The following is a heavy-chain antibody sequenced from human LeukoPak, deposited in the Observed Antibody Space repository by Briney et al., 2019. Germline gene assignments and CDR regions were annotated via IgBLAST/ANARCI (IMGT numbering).Heavy chain of an antibody. V-gene: IGHV1-46*01. Sequence: ASVKVSCKASGYTFTSYYMHWVRQAPGQGLEWMGIINPSGGSTSYAQKFQGRVTMTRDTSTSTVYMELSSLRSEDTAVYYCARQYYDSSGYYQSYWYFDLWGRGTLVTVSS. CDR3: ARQYYDSSGYYQSYWYFDL. CDR2: INPSGGST. J-gene: IGHJ2*01. CDR1: GYTFTSYY. D-gene: IGHD3-22*01.